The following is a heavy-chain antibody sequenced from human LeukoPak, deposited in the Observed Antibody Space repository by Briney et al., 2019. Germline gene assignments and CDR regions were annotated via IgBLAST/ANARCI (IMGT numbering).Heavy chain of an antibody. CDR1: GGSFSGYN. Sequence: SETLSLTCGVYGGSFSGYNWSWIRQPPGKGLEWIGYIYYSGSTNYNPSLKSRVTISVDTSKNQFSLKLSSVTAADTAVYYCARGGFDNWFDPWGQGTLVTVSS. V-gene: IGHV4-59*08. D-gene: IGHD3-16*01. CDR3: ARGGFDNWFDP. CDR2: IYYSGST. J-gene: IGHJ5*02.